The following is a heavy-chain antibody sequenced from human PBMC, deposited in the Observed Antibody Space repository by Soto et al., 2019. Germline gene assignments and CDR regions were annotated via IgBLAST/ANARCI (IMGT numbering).Heavy chain of an antibody. CDR3: ASPYYYDSSGDEAFDI. D-gene: IGHD3-22*01. CDR2: IIPIFGTA. V-gene: IGHV1-69*06. CDR1: GGTFSSYA. J-gene: IGHJ3*02. Sequence: QVQLVQSGAEVKKPGSSVKVSCKASGGTFSSYAISWVRQAPGQGLEWMGGIIPIFGTANYAQKFQGRVTNTPDKSTSTAYMELSSLRSEDTAVYYCASPYYYDSSGDEAFDIWGQGTMVTVSS.